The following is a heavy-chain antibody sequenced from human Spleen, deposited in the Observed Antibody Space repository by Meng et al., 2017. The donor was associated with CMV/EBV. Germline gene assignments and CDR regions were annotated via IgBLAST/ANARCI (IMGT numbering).Heavy chain of an antibody. Sequence: GGSLRLSCKASGYSFTSYWIGWVRQMPGKGLEWMGIIYPGDSDTRYSPSFQGQVTISADKSISTAYLQWSSLKASDTAMYYCARHGRYSQYCSSTSCYERYGMDVWGQGTTVTVSS. J-gene: IGHJ6*02. V-gene: IGHV5-51*01. D-gene: IGHD2-2*01. CDR2: IYPGDSDT. CDR3: ARHGRYSQYCSSTSCYERYGMDV. CDR1: GYSFTSYW.